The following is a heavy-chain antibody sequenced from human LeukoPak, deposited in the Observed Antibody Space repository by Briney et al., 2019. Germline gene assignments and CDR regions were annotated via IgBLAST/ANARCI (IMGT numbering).Heavy chain of an antibody. Sequence: GGSLRLSCAASGFTVSSNHMSWVRQAPGKGLEWVSAVRGSGTDTYYADSVKGRFTISRDNSKNTLYLQMNSLRAEDTAIYYCAKTSRVNSAYDSPFHYWGLGTLVTVSS. V-gene: IGHV3-23*01. CDR3: AKTSRVNSAYDSPFHY. CDR1: GFTVSSNH. D-gene: IGHD5-12*01. J-gene: IGHJ4*02. CDR2: VRGSGTDT.